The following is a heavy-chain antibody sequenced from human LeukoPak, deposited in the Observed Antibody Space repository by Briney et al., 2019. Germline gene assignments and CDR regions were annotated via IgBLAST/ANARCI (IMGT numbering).Heavy chain of an antibody. D-gene: IGHD3/OR15-3a*01. V-gene: IGHV3-23*01. CDR2: ISGSGRDT. CDR1: GLTFPRYA. CDR3: AKWGDFWTGLNNWYFEL. J-gene: IGHJ2*01. Sequence: PGGSLRLSCAASGLTFPRYAFAWVRQAPGRGLQWVSGISGSGRDTFYSDSVKGRFTISRDNSKNTHYLQKSSLTAEDTAVYYCAKWGDFWTGLNNWYFELWGRGTLVTVSS.